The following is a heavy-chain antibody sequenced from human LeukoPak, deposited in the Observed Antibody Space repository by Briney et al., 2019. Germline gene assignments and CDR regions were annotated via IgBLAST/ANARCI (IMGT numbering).Heavy chain of an antibody. V-gene: IGHV4-61*01. Sequence: SETLSLTCTVSGGSVSSDNYYWTWIRQPPGKGLQWIGYIYYSGSTNYNPSLKSRVSISVDTSKNQFSLKLSSVTAADTAVYYCARTGSTVTMLYPFDHWGQGTLVTVSS. CDR1: GGSVSSDNYY. CDR2: IYYSGST. D-gene: IGHD4-17*01. J-gene: IGHJ4*02. CDR3: ARTGSTVTMLYPFDH.